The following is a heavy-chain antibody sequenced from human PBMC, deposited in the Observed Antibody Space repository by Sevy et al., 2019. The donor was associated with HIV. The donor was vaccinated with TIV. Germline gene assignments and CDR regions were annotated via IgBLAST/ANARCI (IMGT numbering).Heavy chain of an antibody. CDR2: ISSSSSYK. J-gene: IGHJ4*02. V-gene: IGHV3-21*01. CDR1: GLTFRIYS. D-gene: IGHD3-22*01. CDR3: ARESLDSTGYPFDY. Sequence: GGFLRLSCVASGLTFRIYSMNWVRQAPGKGLEWVSSISSSSSYKYYADSLKGRFTISRDNAKNSLYLQMNSLRAEDTAVYYCARESLDSTGYPFDYWGQGTLVTVSS.